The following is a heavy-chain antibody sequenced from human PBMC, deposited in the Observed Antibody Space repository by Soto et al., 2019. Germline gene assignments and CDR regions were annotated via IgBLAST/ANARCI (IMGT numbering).Heavy chain of an antibody. CDR2: IIPIFGTA. V-gene: IGHV1-69*01. CDR3: ARERPDYYGSGSYYNPNPYYYYCGMDV. Sequence: QVQLVQSGAEVKKPGSSVKVSCKASGGTFSSYAISWVRQAPGQGLEWMGGIIPIFGTANYAQKFQGRVTITADESSNTAYMELSSLISEDTAVYYCARERPDYYGSGSYYNPNPYYYYCGMDVWGQGTTVTVSS. J-gene: IGHJ6*02. CDR1: GGTFSSYA. D-gene: IGHD3-10*01.